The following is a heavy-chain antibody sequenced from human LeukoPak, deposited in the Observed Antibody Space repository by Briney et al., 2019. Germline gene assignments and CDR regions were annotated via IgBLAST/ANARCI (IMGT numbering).Heavy chain of an antibody. V-gene: IGHV3-23*01. CDR3: AKAISYSSSWYDYYYGMDV. Sequence: GGSLRLSCAASGFTFSSYAMSWVRQAPGKGLEWVSAISGSGGSTCYADSVKGRFTISRDNSKNTLYLQMNSLRAEDTAVYYCAKAISYSSSWYDYYYGMDVWGQGTTVTVSS. D-gene: IGHD6-13*01. J-gene: IGHJ6*02. CDR2: ISGSGGST. CDR1: GFTFSSYA.